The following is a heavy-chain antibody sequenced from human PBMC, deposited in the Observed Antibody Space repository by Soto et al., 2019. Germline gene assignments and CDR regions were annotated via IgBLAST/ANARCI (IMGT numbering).Heavy chain of an antibody. CDR2: IWYDGSNK. CDR1: AFTFSSYG. CDR3: ARDQVYCSSTSCYSAHLFYYYGMDV. Sequence: SLRLSYAASAFTFSSYGMHWVRQAPDKGLEWVAVIWYDGSNKYYADSVKGRFTISRDNSKNTLYLQMNSLRAEDTAVYYCARDQVYCSSTSCYSAHLFYYYGMDVWGQGTTVPVSS. D-gene: IGHD2-2*01. J-gene: IGHJ6*02. V-gene: IGHV3-33*01.